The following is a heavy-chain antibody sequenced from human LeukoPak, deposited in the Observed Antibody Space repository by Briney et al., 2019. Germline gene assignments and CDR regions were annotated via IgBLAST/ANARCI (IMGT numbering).Heavy chain of an antibody. V-gene: IGHV1-69*06. CDR3: ARGGRGSYGDYGY. J-gene: IGHJ4*02. Sequence: RASVKVSCKASGGTFSSYAISWVRQAPGQGLEWMGGIIPIFGTANYAQKFQGRVTITADKSTSTAYMELSSLRSEDTAVYYCARGGRGSYGDYGYWGQGTPVTVSS. CDR1: GGTFSSYA. D-gene: IGHD4-17*01. CDR2: IIPIFGTA.